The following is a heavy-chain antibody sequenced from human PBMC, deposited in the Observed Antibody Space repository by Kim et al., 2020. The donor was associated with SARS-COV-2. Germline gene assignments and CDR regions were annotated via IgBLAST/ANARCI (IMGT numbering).Heavy chain of an antibody. D-gene: IGHD6-13*01. CDR2: IWYDGSNK. V-gene: IGHV3-33*01. Sequence: GGSLRLSCAASGFTFSSYGMHWVRQAPGKGLEWVAVIWYDGSNKYYADSVKGRFTISRDNSKNTLYLQMNSLRAEDTAVYYCARRGDSSSWYGYYYYYYGMDVWGQGTTVTVSS. J-gene: IGHJ6*02. CDR1: GFTFSSYG. CDR3: ARRGDSSSWYGYYYYYYGMDV.